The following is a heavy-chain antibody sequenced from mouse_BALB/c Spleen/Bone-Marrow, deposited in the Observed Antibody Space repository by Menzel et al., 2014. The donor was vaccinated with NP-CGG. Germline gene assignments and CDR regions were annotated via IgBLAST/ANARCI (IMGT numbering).Heavy chain of an antibody. CDR2: INPNNGGT. J-gene: IGHJ2*01. D-gene: IGHD3-3*01. CDR1: GYTFTEYT. CDR3: ARKRPGTDYYFDY. V-gene: IGHV1-18*01. Sequence: EVQLQQSGPELVKPGASVKISCKTSGYTFTEYTMHWVKQSQGKSLEWIGGINPNNGGTTYNQKFKGKATLTVDKSSSTAYMELRSLTSEDAAVYYCARKRPGTDYYFDYWGQGTTLTVSS.